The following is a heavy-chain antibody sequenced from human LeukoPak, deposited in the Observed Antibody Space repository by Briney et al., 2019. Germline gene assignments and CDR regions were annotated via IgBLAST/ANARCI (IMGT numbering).Heavy chain of an antibody. CDR2: ISYDGSNK. D-gene: IGHD3-22*01. J-gene: IGHJ4*02. CDR3: ARDDGSYYYDSSGQYHALADY. CDR1: GFTFSSYG. Sequence: PGRSLRLSCAASGFTFSSYGMHWVRQAPGKGLEWVAVISYDGSNKYYADSVKGRFTISRDNSKNTLYLQMNSLRAEDTAVYYCARDDGSYYYDSSGQYHALADYWGQGTLVTVSS. V-gene: IGHV3-30*03.